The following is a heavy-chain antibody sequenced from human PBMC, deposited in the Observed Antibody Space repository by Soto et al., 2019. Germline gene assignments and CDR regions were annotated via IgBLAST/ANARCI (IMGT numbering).Heavy chain of an antibody. D-gene: IGHD2-2*01. CDR3: AIEGDIVVVPAATILNDAFDI. J-gene: IGHJ3*02. CDR2: INPSGGST. CDR1: GYTFTSYY. V-gene: IGHV1-46*03. Sequence: ASVKVSCKASGYTFTSYYMHWVRQAPGQGLEWMGIINPSGGSTSYAQKFQGRVTMTRDTSTSTVYMELSSLRSEDTAVYYCAIEGDIVVVPAATILNDAFDIWGQGTTVTVSS.